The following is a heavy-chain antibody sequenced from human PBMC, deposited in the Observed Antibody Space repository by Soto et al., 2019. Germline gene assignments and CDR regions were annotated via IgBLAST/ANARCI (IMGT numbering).Heavy chain of an antibody. J-gene: IGHJ6*03. Sequence: SETLSLTCTVSGGSISSYYWSWIRQPPGKGLEWIGYIYYSGSTNYNPSLKSRVTISVDTSKNQFSLKLSSVTAADTAVYYCARATMAQKYYYYYYYMDVWGKGTTVTVSS. D-gene: IGHD3-3*01. CDR3: ARATMAQKYYYYYYYMDV. V-gene: IGHV4-59*01. CDR1: GGSISSYY. CDR2: IYYSGST.